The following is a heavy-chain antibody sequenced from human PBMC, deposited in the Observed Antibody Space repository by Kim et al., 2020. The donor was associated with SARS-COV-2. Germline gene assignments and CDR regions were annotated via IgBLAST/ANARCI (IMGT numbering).Heavy chain of an antibody. Sequence: GGSLRLSCAASGFTFSSYGMHWVRQAPGKGLEWVAVISYDGSNKYYADSVKGRFTISRDNSKNTLYLQMNSLRAEDTAVYYCANLYSSSSNDHYWGQGTLVTVSS. D-gene: IGHD6-6*01. CDR2: ISYDGSNK. CDR1: GFTFSSYG. CDR3: ANLYSSSSNDHY. J-gene: IGHJ4*02. V-gene: IGHV3-30*18.